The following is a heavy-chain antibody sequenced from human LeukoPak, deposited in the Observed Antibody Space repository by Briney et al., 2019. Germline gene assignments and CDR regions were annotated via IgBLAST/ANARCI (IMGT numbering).Heavy chain of an antibody. J-gene: IGHJ4*02. CDR1: GFTFNTYS. CDR2: IDSSGGYM. CDR3: LRGDRRDY. V-gene: IGHV3-21*06. Sequence: GGSLRLSCEASGFTFNTYSMNWARQAPGKGLEWVSPIDSSGGYMFYADSVKGRFIISRDNAKDSLYLQMNSLRVEDTAVYYCLRGDRRDYWGQGTLVTVSS.